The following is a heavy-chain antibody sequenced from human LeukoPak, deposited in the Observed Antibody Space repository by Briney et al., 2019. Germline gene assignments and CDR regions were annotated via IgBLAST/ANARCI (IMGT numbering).Heavy chain of an antibody. CDR1: GYTFTSYG. Sequence: GASVKVSCMASGYTFTSYGISWVRQAPGQGLEWMGWISAYNGYTNFAQKLQGRVTMTTDTSTSTAYMELRSLRSDDTAVYYCARESMGHDFWSGYYQERSDYWGQGTLVTVSS. J-gene: IGHJ4*02. D-gene: IGHD3-3*01. CDR2: ISAYNGYT. CDR3: ARESMGHDFWSGYYQERSDY. V-gene: IGHV1-18*01.